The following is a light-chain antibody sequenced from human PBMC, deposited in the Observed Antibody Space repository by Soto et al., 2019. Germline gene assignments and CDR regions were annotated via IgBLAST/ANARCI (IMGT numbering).Light chain of an antibody. V-gene: IGKV3-20*01. CDR3: QQYVSSVT. J-gene: IGKJ1*01. CDR1: QSVDSSF. CDR2: GAS. Sequence: EIVLTQSPGSLSLSPGERATLSCRASQSVDSSFFAWYQQKPGQAPRLLIYGASNRATGIPDRFRGRGSGTDFTLTITGLEPEDFALYYCQQYVSSVTFGQGTKVEIK.